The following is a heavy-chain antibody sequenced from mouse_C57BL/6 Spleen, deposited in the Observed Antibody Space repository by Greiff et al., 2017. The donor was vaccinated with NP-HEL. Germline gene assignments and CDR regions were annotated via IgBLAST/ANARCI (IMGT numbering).Heavy chain of an antibody. J-gene: IGHJ3*01. D-gene: IGHD3-3*01. Sequence: EVKLMESGGGLVQPGGSMKLSCVASGFTFSNYWMNWVRQSPEKGLEWVAQIRLKSDNYATHYAESVKGRFTISRDDSKSSVYLQMNNLRAEDTGIYYCTPEGGTGFAYWGQGTLVTVSA. CDR3: TPEGGTGFAY. CDR1: GFTFSNYW. V-gene: IGHV6-3*01. CDR2: IRLKSDNYAT.